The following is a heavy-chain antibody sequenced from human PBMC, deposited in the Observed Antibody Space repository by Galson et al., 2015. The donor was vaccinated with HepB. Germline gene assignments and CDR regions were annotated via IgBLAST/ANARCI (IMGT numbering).Heavy chain of an antibody. CDR3: ARSYVRGAPLRD. D-gene: IGHD3-10*01. CDR2: ISYDGSNK. Sequence: LRLSCAASGFTFSSYAMHWVRQAPGKGLEWVAVISYDGSNKYYADSVKGRFTISRDNSKNTLYLQMNSLRAEDTAVYYCARSYVRGAPLRDWGQGTLVTVSS. V-gene: IGHV3-30-3*01. J-gene: IGHJ4*02. CDR1: GFTFSSYA.